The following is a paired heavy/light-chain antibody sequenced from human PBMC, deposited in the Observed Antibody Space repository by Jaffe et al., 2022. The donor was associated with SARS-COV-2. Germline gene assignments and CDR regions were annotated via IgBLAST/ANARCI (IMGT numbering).Heavy chain of an antibody. V-gene: IGHV3-49*05. CDR3: AKAGLRWYFDL. CDR2: ITNKNYGGTT. D-gene: IGHD4-17*01. CDR1: GSTFGDYA. J-gene: IGHJ2*01. Sequence: EVQLVESGGGLVKPGRALRLSCTASGSTFGDYAMSWFRQAPGKGLEWIGFITNKNYGGTTEYAASVKGRFTISRDDSKSISYLQMISLKTEDTAVYYCAKAGLRWYFDLWGRGTLVTVSS.
Light chain of an antibody. V-gene: IGKV4-1*01. Sequence: DIVMTQSPDALAVSLGERATINCKSSQSVLYSSNNENYLAWYQQKPGQSPKLLIYWASTRESGVPDRFSGSGSGTDFTLTISSLQAEDVAVYYCQQYYNTPYTFGQGTKLEIK. CDR1: QSVLYSSNNENY. CDR3: QQYYNTPYT. CDR2: WAS. J-gene: IGKJ2*01.